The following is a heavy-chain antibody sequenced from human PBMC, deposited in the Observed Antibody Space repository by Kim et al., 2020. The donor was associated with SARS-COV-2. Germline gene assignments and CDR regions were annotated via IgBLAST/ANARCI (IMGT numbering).Heavy chain of an antibody. CDR2: INHSGST. CDR3: ARGYYAKKYYYYYGMDV. CDR1: GGSFSGYY. Sequence: SETLSLTCAVYGGSFSGYYWSWIRQPPGKGLEWIGEINHSGSTNYNPSLKSRVTISVDTSKNQFSLKLSSVTAADTAVYYCARGYYAKKYYYYYGMDVWGQGTTVTVSS. J-gene: IGHJ6*02. V-gene: IGHV4-34*01. D-gene: IGHD3-10*01.